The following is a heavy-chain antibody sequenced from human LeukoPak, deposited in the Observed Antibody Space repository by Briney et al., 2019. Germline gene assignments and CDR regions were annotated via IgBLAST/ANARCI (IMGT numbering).Heavy chain of an antibody. V-gene: IGHV3-23*01. CDR1: GFTFSSYA. CDR2: IDGSGGST. J-gene: IGHJ4*02. Sequence: PGGSLRLSCAASGFTFSSYAMSWVRQAPGKGLEWVSFIDGSGGSTYYVDSVKGRFTISRDNSKNTLYLQMNSLRVDDTAVYYCTKRREDGVYDCWGQGTLVTVSS. D-gene: IGHD4-17*01. CDR3: TKRREDGVYDC.